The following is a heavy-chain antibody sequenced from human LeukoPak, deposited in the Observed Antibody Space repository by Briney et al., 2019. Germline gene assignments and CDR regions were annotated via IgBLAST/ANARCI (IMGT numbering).Heavy chain of an antibody. CDR1: GGSFSGYY. Sequence: SDTLSLTCTVFGGSFSGYYWSWIRQPPGKGLEWIGYIHYSGTNNDNPSLRSRVTMSVDTSRNQFSLKLRSVTAADTAVYYCARQNYFDSPGYYYFDYWGQGALVTVSS. CDR3: ARQNYFDSPGYYYFDY. CDR2: IHYSGTN. V-gene: IGHV4-59*08. D-gene: IGHD3-22*01. J-gene: IGHJ4*02.